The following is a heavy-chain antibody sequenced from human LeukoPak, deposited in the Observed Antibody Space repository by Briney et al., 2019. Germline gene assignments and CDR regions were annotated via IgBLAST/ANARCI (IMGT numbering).Heavy chain of an antibody. Sequence: PGGSLRLSCAASGFTFSSYSMNWVRQAPGKGLEWVSSISSSSSYIYYADSVKGRFTISRDNAKNSLYLQMNSLRAEDTAVYYCARAHEQMVYATPSGYWGQGTLVTVSS. J-gene: IGHJ4*02. V-gene: IGHV3-21*01. CDR1: GFTFSSYS. CDR3: ARAHEQMVYATPSGY. CDR2: ISSSSSYI. D-gene: IGHD2-8*01.